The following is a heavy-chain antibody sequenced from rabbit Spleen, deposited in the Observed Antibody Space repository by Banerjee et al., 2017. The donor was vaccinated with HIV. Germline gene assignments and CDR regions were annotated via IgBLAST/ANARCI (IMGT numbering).Heavy chain of an antibody. CDR3: ARDTGSSFSSYGMDL. CDR2: INAVTGKA. V-gene: IGHV1S45*01. D-gene: IGHD8-1*01. CDR1: GFDLSSYYY. Sequence: QEQLVESGGGLVQPGGSLTLTCTASGFDLSSYYYMCWVRQAPGKGLEWIACINAVTGKAVYASWAKGRFTCSKTSSTTVTLQMTSLTVADTATYFCARDTGSSFSSYGMDLWGPGTLVTVS. J-gene: IGHJ6*01.